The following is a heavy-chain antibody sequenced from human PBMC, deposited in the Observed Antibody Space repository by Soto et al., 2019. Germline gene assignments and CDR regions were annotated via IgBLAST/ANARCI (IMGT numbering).Heavy chain of an antibody. Sequence: GASVKVSCKASGFTFTSSAIQWVRQARGQRLEWIGWIVVGSGNTNYAQKFQERVTITRDMSTSTAYMELSSLRSEDTAVYYCAREGKSGGGDKYWYFDLWGRGTLVTVS. V-gene: IGHV1-58*02. CDR2: IVVGSGNT. CDR1: GFTFTSSA. CDR3: AREGKSGGGDKYWYFDL. J-gene: IGHJ2*01. D-gene: IGHD2-21*02.